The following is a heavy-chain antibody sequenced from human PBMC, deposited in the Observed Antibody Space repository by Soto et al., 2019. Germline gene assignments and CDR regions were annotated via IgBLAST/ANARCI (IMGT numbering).Heavy chain of an antibody. CDR1: GYTFTSYY. V-gene: IGHV1-46*01. Sequence: ASVKVSCKAPGYTFTSYYMHWVRQAPGQGLEWMGIINPSGGSTSYAQKFQGRVTMTRDTSTSTVYMELSSLRSEDTAVYYCATLIAVAGNDAFDIWAKGQWSPSPQ. CDR3: ATLIAVAGNDAFDI. D-gene: IGHD6-19*01. CDR2: INPSGGST. J-gene: IGHJ3*02.